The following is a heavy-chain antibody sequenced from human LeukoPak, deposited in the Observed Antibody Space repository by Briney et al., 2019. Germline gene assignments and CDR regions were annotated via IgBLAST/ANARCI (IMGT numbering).Heavy chain of an antibody. CDR2: INWNGGST. V-gene: IGHV3-20*04. CDR1: GFTFDDYG. Sequence: PGGSLRLSCAASGFTFDDYGMSWVRQAPGEGLEWVSGINWNGGSTGYADSVKGRFTISRDNAKNSLYLQMNSLRAEDTALYYCARGYFDGDAFDIWGQGTMVTVSS. D-gene: IGHD3-9*01. J-gene: IGHJ3*02. CDR3: ARGYFDGDAFDI.